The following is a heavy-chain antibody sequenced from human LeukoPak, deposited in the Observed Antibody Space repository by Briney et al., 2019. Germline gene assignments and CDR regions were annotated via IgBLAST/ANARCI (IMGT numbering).Heavy chain of an antibody. Sequence: GGSLRLSCAASGFTFSSYSMNWVRQAPGKGLEWVSSISSSSSYIYYADSVKGRFTTSRDNAKNSLYLQMNSLRAEDTAVYYCAREEYTYYYDSSGYQPTYDYWGQGTLVTVSS. CDR2: ISSSSSYI. D-gene: IGHD3-22*01. CDR3: AREEYTYYYDSSGYQPTYDY. V-gene: IGHV3-21*01. J-gene: IGHJ4*02. CDR1: GFTFSSYS.